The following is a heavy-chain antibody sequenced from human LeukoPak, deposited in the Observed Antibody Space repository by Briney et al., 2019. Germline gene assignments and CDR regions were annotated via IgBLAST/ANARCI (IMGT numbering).Heavy chain of an antibody. CDR3: ARDSSSAYTPKQGFDP. D-gene: IGHD6-25*01. CDR2: IIPIFGTA. J-gene: IGHJ5*02. CDR1: GGAFSSYA. V-gene: IGHV1-69*05. Sequence: SVKVSCKASGGAFSSYAISWVRQAPGQGLEWMGGIIPIFGTANYAQKFQGRVTITTDESTSTAYMELSSLRSEDTAVYYCARDSSSAYTPKQGFDPWGQGTLVTVSS.